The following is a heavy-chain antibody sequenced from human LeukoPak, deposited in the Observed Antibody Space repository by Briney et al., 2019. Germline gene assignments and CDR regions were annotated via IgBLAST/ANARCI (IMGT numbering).Heavy chain of an antibody. J-gene: IGHJ5*02. CDR1: GYTFTNYD. D-gene: IGHD3-10*01. CDR2: MNPNSGNT. V-gene: IGHV1-8*01. Sequence: ASVKVSCKASGYTFTNYDINWVRQAIGQGLEWMGWMNPNSGNTGYAQKFQGRVTMTRNTSIGTAYMELSSLTSEDTAVYFYASGSASGSHRTSWGQGTLVTVSS. CDR3: ASGSASGSHRTS.